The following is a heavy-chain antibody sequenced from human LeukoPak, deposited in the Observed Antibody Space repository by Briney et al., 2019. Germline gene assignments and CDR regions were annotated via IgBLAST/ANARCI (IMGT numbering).Heavy chain of an antibody. CDR2: INPNSGGT. J-gene: IGHJ5*02. CDR3: ARDPPGRAKTLGWFDP. CDR1: GYTFTGYY. V-gene: IGHV1-2*02. Sequence: ASVTVSCKASGYTFTGYYMHWVRQAPGQGLEWMGWINPNSGGTNYAQKFQGRVTMTRDTSISTAYMELSRLRSDDTAVYYCARDPPGRAKTLGWFDPWGQETLVTVSS. D-gene: IGHD1-26*01.